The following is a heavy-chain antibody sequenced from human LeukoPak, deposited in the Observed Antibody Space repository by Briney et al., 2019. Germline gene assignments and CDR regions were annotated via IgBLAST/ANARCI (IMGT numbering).Heavy chain of an antibody. Sequence: SETLSLTCTVSGGSISIYYWSWIRQPPGKGLEWIGYIYYSGSDKYNPSLKSRVTISVDTSKNQFSLKLSSVTAADTAVYYCAREGEDIVVVPSWFDPWGQGTLVTVSS. CDR3: AREGEDIVVVPSWFDP. V-gene: IGHV4-59*12. J-gene: IGHJ5*02. D-gene: IGHD2-2*01. CDR2: IYYSGSD. CDR1: GGSISIYY.